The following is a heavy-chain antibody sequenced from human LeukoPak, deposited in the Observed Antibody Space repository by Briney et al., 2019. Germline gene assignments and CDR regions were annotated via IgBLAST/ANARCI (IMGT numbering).Heavy chain of an antibody. V-gene: IGHV4-4*07. J-gene: IGHJ4*02. D-gene: IGHD6-19*01. Sequence: SETLSLTCTVSGGSISSSYWRWIRQAAGKGLECIGRIYASGNTNYNPSLKSRVTMSVDMSKNQISLQLGSVTAADAAMYYCAREGSGWYIDYWGQGTLVTVSS. CDR2: IYASGNT. CDR3: AREGSGWYIDY. CDR1: GGSISSSY.